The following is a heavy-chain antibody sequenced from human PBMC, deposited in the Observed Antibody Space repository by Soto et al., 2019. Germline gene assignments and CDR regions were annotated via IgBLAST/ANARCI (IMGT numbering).Heavy chain of an antibody. J-gene: IGHJ4*02. CDR2: IYPGDSDT. V-gene: IGHV5-51*01. Sequence: GESLKISCQCSGYTFSNFWVDWVRQMPGKGLEWMGVIYPGDSDTRFSPSFQGQVTISVDMSISTAYLQWSSLKASDTAMYYCARQADHYDRNSFGYWGQGTLVTVSS. CDR1: GYTFSNFW. CDR3: ARQADHYDRNSFGY. D-gene: IGHD3-22*01.